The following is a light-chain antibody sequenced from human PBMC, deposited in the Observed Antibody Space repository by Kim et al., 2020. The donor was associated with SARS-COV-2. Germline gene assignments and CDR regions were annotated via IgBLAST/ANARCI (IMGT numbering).Light chain of an antibody. CDR2: DAS. CDR3: QQYNSYSMYT. Sequence: ASVGDRVTITCRASQSISSWLAWYQQKPGKAPQLLIYDASILESGVPSRFSGSGSGTEFTLTISSLQPDDFATYYCQQYNSYSMYTFGQGTKLEI. CDR1: QSISSW. J-gene: IGKJ2*01. V-gene: IGKV1-5*01.